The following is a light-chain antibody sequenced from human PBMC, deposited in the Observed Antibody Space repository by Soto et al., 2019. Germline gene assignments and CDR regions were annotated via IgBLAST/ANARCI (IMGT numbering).Light chain of an antibody. V-gene: IGKV3-15*01. CDR1: QSILTN. CDR3: PQYKNWPLT. Sequence: EIAVTQTPATLSVSPGQRATLSCRASQSILTNSAWYQQRPGQAPRLLIYGASSGATGIPARFHGSGSRTEFTLTVSSLQAEDFAIYYYPQYKNWPLTFGWGTKFDIK. J-gene: IGKJ4*02. CDR2: GAS.